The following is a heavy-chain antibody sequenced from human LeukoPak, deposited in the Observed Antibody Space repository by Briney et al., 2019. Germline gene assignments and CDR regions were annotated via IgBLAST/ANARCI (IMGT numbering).Heavy chain of an antibody. CDR1: GFTFSTYA. V-gene: IGHV3-23*01. D-gene: IGHD2-2*01. Sequence: GGSLRLSCAASGFTFSTYAMSWVRQPPGKGLEWVSGICGSGGSTYYADSVKGRFTISRDNSENTLYLQMNSLGAEDTAVYYCARATRGLYYYYGMDVWGQGTTVTVSS. J-gene: IGHJ6*02. CDR3: ARATRGLYYYYGMDV. CDR2: ICGSGGST.